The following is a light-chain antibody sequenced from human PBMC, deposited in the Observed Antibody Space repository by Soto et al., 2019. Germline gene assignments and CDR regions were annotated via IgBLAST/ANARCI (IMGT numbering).Light chain of an antibody. CDR2: GAS. Sequence: EIVLTQSPGTLSLSPGERATLSCRASQSVRSDYLAWYQQKPGQAPRLHIYGASTRATGIPDRFTGSGSGTDFTLPISRLEPEDFAVYYCQQYGSSPRTFGQGTKVEIK. CDR3: QQYGSSPRT. CDR1: QSVRSDY. J-gene: IGKJ1*01. V-gene: IGKV3-20*01.